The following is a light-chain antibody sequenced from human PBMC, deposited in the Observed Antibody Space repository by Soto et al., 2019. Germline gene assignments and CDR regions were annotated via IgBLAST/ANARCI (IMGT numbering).Light chain of an antibody. J-gene: IGKJ4*01. V-gene: IGKV3-15*01. CDR1: QSVYSN. CDR3: QQYQSWPLT. Sequence: EIVMTQSPATLSLSPGERATLSCRASQSVYSNLAWYQQKPGQPPRLLIYESSTRATGIPARFSGGGSGTEFTLTISSLQSEDFADYFCQQYQSWPLTFGGGTKVEIK. CDR2: ESS.